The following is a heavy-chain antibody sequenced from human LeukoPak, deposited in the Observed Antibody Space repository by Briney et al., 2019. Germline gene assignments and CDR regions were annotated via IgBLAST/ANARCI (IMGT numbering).Heavy chain of an antibody. Sequence: GGSLRLSCAASGFSFSSYSINWVRLAPGKGLEWVSYISGDGNAKHYTDSVNGRFTISRDNAKIALYLQMNSLRAEDTAVYFCARDYVYAFDYWGQGPRVTVSS. D-gene: IGHD2/OR15-2a*01. CDR1: GFSFSSYS. CDR2: ISGDGNAK. V-gene: IGHV3-48*01. CDR3: ARDYVYAFDY. J-gene: IGHJ4*02.